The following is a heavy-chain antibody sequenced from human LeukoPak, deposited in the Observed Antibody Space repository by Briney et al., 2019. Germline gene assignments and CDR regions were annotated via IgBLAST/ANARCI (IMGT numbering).Heavy chain of an antibody. CDR2: ISAYNGNT. V-gene: IGHV1-18*01. CDR3: ARDQAAPGPPEFIY. D-gene: IGHD6-13*01. CDR1: GYTFTSYG. J-gene: IGHJ4*02. Sequence: SSVKVSCKASGYTFTSYGISWVREAPGQGLEWIGWISAYNGNTNYAQKLQGRVTMTTDTSTSTAYMELRSLRSDDTAVYYCARDQAAPGPPEFIYWGQGTLVTVSS.